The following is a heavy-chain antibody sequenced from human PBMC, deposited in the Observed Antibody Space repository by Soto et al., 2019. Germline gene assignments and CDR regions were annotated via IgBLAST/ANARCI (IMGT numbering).Heavy chain of an antibody. Sequence: PSETLSLTCAVYGGSFSGYYWSWIRQPPGKGLEWIGEINHSGSTNYNPSLKGRVTISVDTSKNQFSLRLSSVTAADTAVYYCARQWRDIVVVPAAIVFDYWGQGTLVTVSS. CDR2: INHSGST. V-gene: IGHV4-34*01. D-gene: IGHD2-2*01. CDR1: GGSFSGYY. CDR3: ARQWRDIVVVPAAIVFDY. J-gene: IGHJ4*02.